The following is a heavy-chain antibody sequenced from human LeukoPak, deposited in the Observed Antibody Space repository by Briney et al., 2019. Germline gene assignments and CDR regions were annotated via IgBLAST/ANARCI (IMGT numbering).Heavy chain of an antibody. Sequence: GGSLRLSCAASGFTFSSYWMSWVRQAPGKGLEWVANIKQDGSEKYYVDSVKGRFTISRDNAKNSLYLQMNSLRAEDTAVYYCARDGNYGSGSSFFDYWGQGTLVTVSS. D-gene: IGHD3-10*01. CDR2: IKQDGSEK. J-gene: IGHJ4*02. CDR1: GFTFSSYW. CDR3: ARDGNYGSGSSFFDY. V-gene: IGHV3-7*01.